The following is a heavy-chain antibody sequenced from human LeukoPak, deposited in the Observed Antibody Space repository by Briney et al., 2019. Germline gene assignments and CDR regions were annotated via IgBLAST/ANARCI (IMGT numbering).Heavy chain of an antibody. Sequence: SETLSLTCTVSGGSISSSSYYWGWIHQPPGKGLEWIGSFYYGGSTYYNPSLKSRVTISGDTSKNQFSLELSSVTAADTAVYYCARQRGPFCSGGSCYPNWFDPWGQGTLVIVSS. J-gene: IGHJ5*02. CDR1: GGSISSSSYY. D-gene: IGHD2-15*01. V-gene: IGHV4-39*01. CDR2: FYYGGST. CDR3: ARQRGPFCSGGSCYPNWFDP.